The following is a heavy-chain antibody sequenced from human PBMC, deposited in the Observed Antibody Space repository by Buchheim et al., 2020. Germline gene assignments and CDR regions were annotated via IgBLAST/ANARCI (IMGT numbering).Heavy chain of an antibody. Sequence: EVQLVESGGGLVQAGGSLRLSCATSGFTFSIYEMNWVRQAPGKGLEWVSRISSSGDSIHYADFVQGRFTTSRASAKNSLSLQMSSLRIEDTAIYYCAREGISGVDYWGQGTL. D-gene: IGHD3-10*01. CDR2: ISSSGDSI. CDR3: AREGISGVDY. V-gene: IGHV3-48*03. CDR1: GFTFSIYE. J-gene: IGHJ4*02.